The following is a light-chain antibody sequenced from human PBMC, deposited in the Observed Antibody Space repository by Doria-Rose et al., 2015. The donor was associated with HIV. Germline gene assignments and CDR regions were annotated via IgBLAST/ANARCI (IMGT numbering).Light chain of an antibody. Sequence: EIVMTQSPGTLSLSPGERATLSCRASQSFMCTSLYWYQQKHVEAPRLLISDGSTRATGIPDRFSASGSGTDFTLTINRLEPEDFALYYCHQYGTSWTFGQGTKVEI. V-gene: IGKV3-20*01. CDR1: QSFMCTS. CDR3: HQYGTSWT. J-gene: IGKJ1*01. CDR2: DGS.